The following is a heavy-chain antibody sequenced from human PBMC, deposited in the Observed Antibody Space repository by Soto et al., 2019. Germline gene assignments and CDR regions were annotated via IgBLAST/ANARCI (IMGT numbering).Heavy chain of an antibody. J-gene: IGHJ4*02. D-gene: IGHD2-15*01. Sequence: XETLCLTCTVAGCSIISGYWSWIRQPPGKGLEWIGYISYSGNTNYNPSLKSRVTMSVDTPKNQFSLRLSSVTTADTAVYYCAGLRGYAGSPIDYWGQGTLVTVSS. CDR1: GCSIISGY. CDR3: AGLRGYAGSPIDY. CDR2: ISYSGNT. V-gene: IGHV4-59*01.